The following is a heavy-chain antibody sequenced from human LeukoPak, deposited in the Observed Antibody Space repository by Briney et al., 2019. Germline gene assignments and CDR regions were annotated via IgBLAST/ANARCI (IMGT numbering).Heavy chain of an antibody. D-gene: IGHD5-18*01. CDR2: IGTAGDT. V-gene: IGHV3-13*01. Sequence: GGSLRLSCAVSGFTFTSYDMHWVRQVIGKGLEWVSGIGTAGDTYSPDSVKGRFTISRENAKNFLYLQMNSLRAGDTAVYYCARADSRGYSLDYWGQGTLVTVSS. CDR1: GFTFTSYD. J-gene: IGHJ4*02. CDR3: ARADSRGYSLDY.